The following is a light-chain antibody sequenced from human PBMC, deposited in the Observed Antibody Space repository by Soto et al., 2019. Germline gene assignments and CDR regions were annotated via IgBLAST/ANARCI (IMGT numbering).Light chain of an antibody. CDR3: SSYTSSSTPVV. Sequence: QSALTQPDSVSGSPGQSITISCTGTSSDVGGYNYVSWYQQHPGKAPKLMIYEVSNRPSGVSNRFSGSKSGNTASLTISGLQAEYEADYYCSSYTSSSTPVVFGGGTKLTVL. CDR2: EVS. V-gene: IGLV2-14*01. J-gene: IGLJ2*01. CDR1: SSDVGGYNY.